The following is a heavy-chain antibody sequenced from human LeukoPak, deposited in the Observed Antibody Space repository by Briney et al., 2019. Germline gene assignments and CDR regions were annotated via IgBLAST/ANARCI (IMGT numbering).Heavy chain of an antibody. D-gene: IGHD4-17*01. Sequence: GTSMRLSCAASGFVFSTYGMHWVRQAPGKGLEWVAVIWSHGNTKKYADSVTGRFTISRDNSKNTLYLEMSTLRAEDTAVYYCARDDDYDDHNTFDMWGHGTMVTVSS. CDR2: IWSHGNTK. CDR3: ARDDDYDDHNTFDM. J-gene: IGHJ3*02. CDR1: GFVFSTYG. V-gene: IGHV3-33*01.